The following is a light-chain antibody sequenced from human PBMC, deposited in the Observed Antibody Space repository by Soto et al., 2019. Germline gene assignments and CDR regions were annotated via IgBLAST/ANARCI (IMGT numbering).Light chain of an antibody. J-gene: IGKJ4*01. CDR2: AAS. CDR1: QGISSY. Sequence: AIRMTQSPSSLSASTGDRVTITCRASQGISSYLAWYQQKPGKAPKLLIYAASTLQSGVPSRFSGSGSGTDITLTISCLQSEDFATYYCQQYYSYPPGFGGGTKVEIK. V-gene: IGKV1-8*01. CDR3: QQYYSYPPG.